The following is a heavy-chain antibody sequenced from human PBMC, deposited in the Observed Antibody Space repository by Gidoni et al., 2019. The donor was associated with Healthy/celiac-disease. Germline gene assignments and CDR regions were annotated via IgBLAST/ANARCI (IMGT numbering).Heavy chain of an antibody. D-gene: IGHD3-3*01. J-gene: IGHJ3*02. CDR1: GFTFSSYA. V-gene: IGHV3-23*01. Sequence: EVQLLESGGGLVQPGGSLRLSCAASGFTFSSYAMSWVRQAPGKGLEWVSAISGSGGSTYYADSVKGRFTISRDNSKNTLYLQMNSLRAEDTAVYYCAKLKSLRFLEGHDAFDIWGQGTMVTVSS. CDR2: ISGSGGST. CDR3: AKLKSLRFLEGHDAFDI.